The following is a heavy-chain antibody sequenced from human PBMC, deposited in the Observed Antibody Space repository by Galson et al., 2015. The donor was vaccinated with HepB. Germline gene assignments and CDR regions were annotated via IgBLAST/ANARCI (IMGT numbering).Heavy chain of an antibody. D-gene: IGHD2-2*01. V-gene: IGHV1-18*03. CDR1: GYTITSYG. CDR3: ARDGLGYCSSTSCYRYYYYYMDV. Sequence: SVKVSCKASGYTITSYGISWVRQAPGQGLEWMGWISAYHGNTNYAQKLQGRVTMTTDTSTSTAYMELRSLRYDDMAVYYCARDGLGYCSSTSCYRYYYYYMDVWGKGTTVTVSS. CDR2: ISAYHGNT. J-gene: IGHJ6*03.